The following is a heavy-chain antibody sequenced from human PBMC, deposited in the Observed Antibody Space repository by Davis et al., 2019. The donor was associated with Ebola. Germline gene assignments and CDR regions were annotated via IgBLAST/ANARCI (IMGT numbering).Heavy chain of an antibody. CDR2: IKSDGSTT. D-gene: IGHD2-2*01. Sequence: PGRSLRLSCAASGFSFSSYWMHWVRQAPGKGLVWVSNIKSDGSTTNYADSVKGRFTISRDNARNTVSLQMNSLRAEDTALYYCARSSYQPDWWGQGTLVTVSS. CDR1: GFSFSSYW. V-gene: IGHV3-74*01. CDR3: ARSSYQPDW. J-gene: IGHJ4*02.